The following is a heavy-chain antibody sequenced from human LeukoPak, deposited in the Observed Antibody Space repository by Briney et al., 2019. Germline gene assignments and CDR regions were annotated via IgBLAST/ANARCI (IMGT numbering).Heavy chain of an antibody. J-gene: IGHJ4*02. V-gene: IGHV5-51*01. Sequence: GESLKISCKGSGYSFTSYWIGWVRQMPGKGLEWMGIIYPGDSDTRYSPSFQGQVTISADKSISTAYLQWSSLKASDTAMYYCARHSPGPIAVAGIDYWGQGTLVTVSP. D-gene: IGHD6-19*01. CDR1: GYSFTSYW. CDR2: IYPGDSDT. CDR3: ARHSPGPIAVAGIDY.